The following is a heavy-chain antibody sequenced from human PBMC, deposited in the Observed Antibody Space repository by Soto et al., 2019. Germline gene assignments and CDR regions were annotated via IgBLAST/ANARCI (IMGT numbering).Heavy chain of an antibody. CDR3: ASPRREDSSGYYLEYFQH. J-gene: IGHJ1*01. D-gene: IGHD3-22*01. CDR2: INPSGGST. CDR1: GYTFTSYY. V-gene: IGHV1-46*01. Sequence: ASVQVSRQACGYTFTSYYMHWLLQSPVQVLDWMGIINPSGGSTSYAQNFQGRVTITRDTSTSTVYMELSSLRSEDTAVYYCASPRREDSSGYYLEYFQHWGQGTLVTVSS.